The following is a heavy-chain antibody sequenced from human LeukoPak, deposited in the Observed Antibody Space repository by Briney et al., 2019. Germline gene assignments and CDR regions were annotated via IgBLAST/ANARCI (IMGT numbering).Heavy chain of an antibody. D-gene: IGHD5-18*01. V-gene: IGHV4-38-2*02. CDR1: GYSISSSYY. J-gene: IGHJ4*02. CDR2: IYHSGST. CDR3: AREVGDSYGRHLDY. Sequence: PSETLSLTCIVSGYSISSSYYWGWIRQPPGKGLEWIGSIYHSGSTYYNPSLKSRVTISVDTSKNQFSLKLSSVTASDTAVYYCAREVGDSYGRHLDYWGQGTLVTVSS.